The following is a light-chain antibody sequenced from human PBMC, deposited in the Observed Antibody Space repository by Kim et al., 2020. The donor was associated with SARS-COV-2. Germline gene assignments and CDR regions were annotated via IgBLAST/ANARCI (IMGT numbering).Light chain of an antibody. CDR3: QQSYSTPFT. J-gene: IGKJ3*01. CDR1: QGICRH. CDR2: AAS. Sequence: DIQMTQSPSSLSASVGDRVTITCRTSQGICRHLNWYQQKPGRAPKLLISAASSLQGGVPSRFSGSGSETDFTLTISSLQPEDFATYFCQQSYSTPFTFGPGTKVDIK. V-gene: IGKV1-39*01.